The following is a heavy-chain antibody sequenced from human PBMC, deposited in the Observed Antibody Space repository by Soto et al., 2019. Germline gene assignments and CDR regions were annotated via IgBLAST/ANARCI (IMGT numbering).Heavy chain of an antibody. CDR2: IYPGDSDT. CDR3: ACIAVAGTGAFDI. V-gene: IGHV5-51*01. Sequence: PGESMKNSSKGSGYSITSYWIGWVSKMQGKGLEWMGIIYPGDSDTRYSPSFQGQVTISADKSISTAYLQWSSLKASDTAMYYCACIAVAGTGAFDIWGQGTMVTVSS. CDR1: GYSITSYW. J-gene: IGHJ3*02. D-gene: IGHD6-19*01.